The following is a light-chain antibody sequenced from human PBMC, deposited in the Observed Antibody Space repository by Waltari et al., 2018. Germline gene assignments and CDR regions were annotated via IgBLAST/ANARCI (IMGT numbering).Light chain of an antibody. V-gene: IGKV3-20*01. CDR2: GAS. Sequence: EIVLTQSPGTLSLSPGERATLSCRASQSVRGSLAWYQQKAGQAPRLLIYGASSRATGIPDRFNGSGSGTDFSLTISRLEPEDFAVYYCQHYVRLPATFGQGTKVKIK. J-gene: IGKJ1*01. CDR1: QSVRGS. CDR3: QHYVRLPAT.